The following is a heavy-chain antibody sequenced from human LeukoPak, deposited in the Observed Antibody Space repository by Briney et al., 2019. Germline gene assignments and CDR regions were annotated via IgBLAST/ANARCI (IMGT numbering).Heavy chain of an antibody. Sequence: ASVKVSCKASGGTFSSYAISWVRQAPGQGLEWMGWISAYNGNTNYAQKLQGRVTMTTDTSTSTAYMELRSLRSDDTAVYYCAREKQQLGFDYWGQGTLVTVSS. CDR3: AREKQQLGFDY. CDR2: ISAYNGNT. V-gene: IGHV1-18*01. J-gene: IGHJ4*02. CDR1: GGTFSSYA. D-gene: IGHD6-13*01.